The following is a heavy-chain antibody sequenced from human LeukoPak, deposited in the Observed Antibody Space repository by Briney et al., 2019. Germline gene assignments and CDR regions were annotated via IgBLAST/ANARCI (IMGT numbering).Heavy chain of an antibody. D-gene: IGHD4-17*01. CDR2: INHSGYT. J-gene: IGHJ4*02. V-gene: IGHV4-34*01. CDR1: GVSFNDYY. CDR3: TRMTTGHDY. Sequence: PSETLSLTCAVSGVSFNDYYWSWVRQTPGKGLEWIGEINHSGYTHDSPSLKSRVTLSIDTSRKQFSLNLRSVTVADTGIYYCTRMTTGHDYWGQGTLVTVSS.